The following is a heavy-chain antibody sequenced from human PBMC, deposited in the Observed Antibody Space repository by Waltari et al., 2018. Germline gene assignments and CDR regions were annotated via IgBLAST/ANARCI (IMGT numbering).Heavy chain of an antibody. Sequence: QVQLQESGPGLVKPSETLSLTCIVSGGSINTYYWSWIRPTPGKGLDWIGYILYSGTTKYIPSLKSRVTISLDRSKNQFSLKLSSVTAADTAVYYCARHRDSGYYYYGMDVWGQGTSVTVSS. D-gene: IGHD1-26*01. CDR2: ILYSGTT. CDR3: ARHRDSGYYYYGMDV. CDR1: GGSINTYY. J-gene: IGHJ6*02. V-gene: IGHV4-59*08.